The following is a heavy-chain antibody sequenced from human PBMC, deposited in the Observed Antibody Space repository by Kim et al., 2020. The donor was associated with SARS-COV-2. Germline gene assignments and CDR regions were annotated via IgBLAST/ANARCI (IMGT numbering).Heavy chain of an antibody. CDR3: AREGPEGLGATQRDYYYYGMDV. V-gene: IGHV3-21*01. J-gene: IGHJ6*02. D-gene: IGHD1-26*01. CDR1: GFTFSSYS. Sequence: GGSLRLSCAASGFTFSSYSMNWVRQAPGKGLEWVSSISSSSSYIYYADSVKGRFTISRDNAKNSLYLQMNSLRAEDTAVYYCAREGPEGLGATQRDYYYYGMDVWGQGTTVTVSS. CDR2: ISSSSSYI.